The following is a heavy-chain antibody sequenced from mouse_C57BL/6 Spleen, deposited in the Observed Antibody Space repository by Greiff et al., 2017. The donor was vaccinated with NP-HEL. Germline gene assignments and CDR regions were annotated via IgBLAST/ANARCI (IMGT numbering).Heavy chain of an antibody. CDR1: GYTFTSYW. D-gene: IGHD2-3*01. J-gene: IGHJ4*01. Sequence: QVQLQQPGAELVKPGASVKLSCKASGYTFTSYWMQWVKQRPGQGLEWIGEIDPSDSYTNYNQKFKGKATLTVDTSSSTAYMQLSSLTSEDSAVYYCARRGGYYFYAMDYWGQGTSVTVSS. CDR2: IDPSDSYT. V-gene: IGHV1-50*01. CDR3: ARRGGYYFYAMDY.